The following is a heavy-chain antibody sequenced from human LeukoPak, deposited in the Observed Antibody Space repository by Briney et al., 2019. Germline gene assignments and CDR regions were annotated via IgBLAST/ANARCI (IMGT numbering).Heavy chain of an antibody. CDR2: ISYSGST. J-gene: IGHJ4*02. V-gene: IGHV4-39*01. CDR1: GASISSSSYY. CDR3: ARHGHTVDTAMVLEY. D-gene: IGHD5-18*01. Sequence: PSETLSLTCTVSGASISSSSYYWGWIRQPPGKGLEWIGSISYSGSTYYNPSLKSRVTISVDTSKNQFSLKLTSVTAADTAVYYCARHGHTVDTAMVLEYWGQGTLVTVSS.